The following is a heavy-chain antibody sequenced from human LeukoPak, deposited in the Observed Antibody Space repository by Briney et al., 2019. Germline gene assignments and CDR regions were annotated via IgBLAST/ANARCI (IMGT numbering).Heavy chain of an antibody. D-gene: IGHD4-17*01. V-gene: IGHV4-39*01. CDR3: ARHRTVTTTLYFDY. Sequence: PSETLSLTCTVSGGSISSSSYYWGWIRQPPGKGLEWIGSIYYSGSTYYNPSLKSRVTISVDTSKNQFSLKLSSVTAADTAVYYCARHRTVTTTLYFDYWGQGTLVTVSS. CDR2: IYYSGST. CDR1: GGSISSSSYY. J-gene: IGHJ4*02.